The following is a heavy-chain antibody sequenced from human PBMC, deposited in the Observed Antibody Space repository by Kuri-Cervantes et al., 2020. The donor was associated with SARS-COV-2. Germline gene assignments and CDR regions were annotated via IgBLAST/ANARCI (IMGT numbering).Heavy chain of an antibody. V-gene: IGHV4-34*01. D-gene: IGHD3-3*01. J-gene: IGHJ6*02. CDR3: ARGLRGTIFGVVIDYYYGMDV. Sequence: SETLSLTCAVYGGSFSGYYWSWIRQPPGKGLEWIGYIYYSGSTYYNPSLKSRVTISVDTSKNQFSLKLSSVTAADTAVYYCARGLRGTIFGVVIDYYYGMDVWGQGTTVTVSS. CDR2: IYYSGST. CDR1: GGSFSGYY.